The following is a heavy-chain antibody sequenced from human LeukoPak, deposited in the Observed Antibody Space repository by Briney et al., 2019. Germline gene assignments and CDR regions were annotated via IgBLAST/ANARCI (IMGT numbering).Heavy chain of an antibody. CDR3: AKVPHGGDAFGV. V-gene: IGHV3-23*01. Sequence: GGSLRLSCAASGFTFGNYAMSWVRQAPGKGLEWVSTITGSGDRTYYADSVKGRFTISRDNSKNTLYLQMNSLRVEDTAVYFCAKVPHGGDAFGVWGQGTMVTVSS. CDR1: GFTFGNYA. CDR2: ITGSGDRT. J-gene: IGHJ3*01.